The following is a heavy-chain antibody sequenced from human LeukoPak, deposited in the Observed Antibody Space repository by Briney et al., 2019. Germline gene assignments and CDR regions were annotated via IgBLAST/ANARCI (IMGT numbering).Heavy chain of an antibody. CDR3: ARDLGYYYGSGSYYMHNWFDP. D-gene: IGHD3-10*01. J-gene: IGHJ5*02. CDR2: INPNSGGT. CDR1: GYTFTGYY. V-gene: IGHV1-2*02. Sequence: ASVKVSCKASGYTFTGYYMHWVRQAPGQGLEWMGWINPNSGGTNYAQKFQGRVTMTRDPSISTAYMELSRLRSDDTAVYYCARDLGYYYGSGSYYMHNWFDPWGQGTLVTVSS.